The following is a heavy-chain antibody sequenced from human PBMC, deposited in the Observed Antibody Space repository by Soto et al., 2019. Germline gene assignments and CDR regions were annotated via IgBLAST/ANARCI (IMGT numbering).Heavy chain of an antibody. Sequence: SETLSLTCTVSGGSVSSGSYYWSWIRQPPGKGLEWIGYIYNSGSTNYNPSLKSRITISVDTSRNQFSLKLSSVTAADTAVYYCATGQTYGDYWYYWGHGTLVTVSS. CDR3: ATGQTYGDYWYY. J-gene: IGHJ4*01. V-gene: IGHV4-61*01. CDR2: IYNSGST. D-gene: IGHD4-17*01. CDR1: GGSVSSGSYY.